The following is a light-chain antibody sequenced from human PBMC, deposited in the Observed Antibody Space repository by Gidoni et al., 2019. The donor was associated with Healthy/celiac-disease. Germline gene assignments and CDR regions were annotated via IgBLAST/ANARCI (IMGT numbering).Light chain of an antibody. V-gene: IGKV3-20*01. CDR3: QQYGSSPRLT. Sequence: ESELTQPPGTLSLSPGERATLSCRASQSVSSSYLAWYQQKPGQAPRLLIYGASSRATGIPDRFSGSGSGTDFPLTISRLEPDDFAVHFFQQYGSSPRLTFGGGTKVEIQ. CDR2: GAS. J-gene: IGKJ4*01. CDR1: QSVSSSY.